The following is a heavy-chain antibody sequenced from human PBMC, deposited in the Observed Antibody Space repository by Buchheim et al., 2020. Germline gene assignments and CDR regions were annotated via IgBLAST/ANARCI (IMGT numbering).Heavy chain of an antibody. CDR3: ARRWSYGQRSFDY. J-gene: IGHJ4*02. D-gene: IGHD5-18*01. V-gene: IGHV4-39*01. CDR1: GGSISSSSYY. Sequence: QLQLQESGPGLVKPSETLSLTCTVSGGSISSSSYYWGWIRQPPGKGLEWIGSIYYSGSTYYNPYLKSRVTISVDTSKNQFSLKLSSVTAAYTAVYYCARRWSYGQRSFDYWCQGTL. CDR2: IYYSGST.